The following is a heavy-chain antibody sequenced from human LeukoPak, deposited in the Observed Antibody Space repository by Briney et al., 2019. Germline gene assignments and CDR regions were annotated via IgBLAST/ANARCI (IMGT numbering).Heavy chain of an antibody. CDR1: GFTFSSYG. CDR2: ISYDGSNK. J-gene: IGHJ4*02. CDR3: AKDSLVVVPAAPVGYFDY. Sequence: GGSLRLSCAASGFTFSSYGMHWVRQAPGKGMEWVAVISYDGSNKYYADSVKGRFTISGDNSKNTLYLQMNSLRAEDTAVYYCAKDSLVVVPAAPVGYFDYWGQGTLVTVPS. V-gene: IGHV3-30*18. D-gene: IGHD2-2*01.